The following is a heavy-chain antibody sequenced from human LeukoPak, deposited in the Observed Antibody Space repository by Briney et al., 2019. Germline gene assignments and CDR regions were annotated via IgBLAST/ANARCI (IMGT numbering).Heavy chain of an antibody. J-gene: IGHJ5*02. D-gene: IGHD6-13*01. CDR1: GSTFSIYA. Sequence: PGGSLRLSCAASGSTFSIYAMHWVRQAPGKGLEWVAVISYDGSNKYYADSVKGRFTISRDNSKNTLYLQMNSLRAEDTAVYYCARAPQAARPIPYNWFDPWGQGTLVTVSS. CDR2: ISYDGSNK. V-gene: IGHV3-30-3*01. CDR3: ARAPQAARPIPYNWFDP.